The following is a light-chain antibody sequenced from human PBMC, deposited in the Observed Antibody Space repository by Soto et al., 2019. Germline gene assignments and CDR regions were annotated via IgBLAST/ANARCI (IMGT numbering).Light chain of an antibody. V-gene: IGKV1-5*01. Sequence: DIQMTQSPSTLSSSTGERVTITCRASQRINKWLAWHQQKPGEAPTLLIYYASSLQSGVPPRFSGSGSGTEFTLTIRSLQPDDIATYYCQQYSSYSAWTFGEGTKVDI. CDR1: QRINKW. CDR2: YAS. J-gene: IGKJ1*01. CDR3: QQYSSYSAWT.